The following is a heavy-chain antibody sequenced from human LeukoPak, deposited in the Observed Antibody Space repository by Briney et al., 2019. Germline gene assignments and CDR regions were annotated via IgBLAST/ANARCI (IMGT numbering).Heavy chain of an antibody. CDR1: GFTVSSNY. CDR2: IYSGGST. Sequence: GGSLRLSCAASGFTVSSNYMSWVRQAPGKGLEWVSGIYSGGSTYYADSVKGRFTISRDNSKNTLYLQMNSLRAEDTAVYYCARDLNGAAAGTEGWFDPWGQGTLVTVPS. J-gene: IGHJ5*02. V-gene: IGHV3-53*01. CDR3: ARDLNGAAAGTEGWFDP. D-gene: IGHD6-13*01.